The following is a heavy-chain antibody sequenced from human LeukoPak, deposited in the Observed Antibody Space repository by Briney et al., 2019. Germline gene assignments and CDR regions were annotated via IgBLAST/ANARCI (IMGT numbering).Heavy chain of an antibody. CDR1: GFTFNRYA. D-gene: IGHD6-13*01. CDR3: AREGQLQLDY. Sequence: GGSLRLSCAASGFTFNRYAMHWVRQAPGKGLEWVAFIRYDGSDKYYADSVKGRFTISRDNSKNTLCLQMNSLRAEDTAVYYCAREGQLQLDYWGQGTLVTVSS. CDR2: IRYDGSDK. V-gene: IGHV3-30*02. J-gene: IGHJ4*02.